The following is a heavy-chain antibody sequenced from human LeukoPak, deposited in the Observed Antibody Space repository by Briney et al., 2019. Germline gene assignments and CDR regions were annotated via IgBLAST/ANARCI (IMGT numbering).Heavy chain of an antibody. J-gene: IGHJ4*02. Sequence: GGSLRLSCAASGFTFSSYAMSWVRQAPGKGLEWVSAISGSGDSTYYADSVKGRFTISRDNSKNTLYLQMNSLRAEDTAVYYCAKDSSPARNYYDSSGYYYPQDYWGQGTLVTVSS. CDR2: ISGSGDST. D-gene: IGHD3-22*01. CDR3: AKDSSPARNYYDSSGYYYPQDY. V-gene: IGHV3-23*01. CDR1: GFTFSSYA.